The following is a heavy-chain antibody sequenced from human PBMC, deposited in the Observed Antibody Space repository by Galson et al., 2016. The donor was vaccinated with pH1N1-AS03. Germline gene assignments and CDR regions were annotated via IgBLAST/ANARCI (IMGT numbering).Heavy chain of an antibody. V-gene: IGHV3-9*01. CDR1: GFTFDDYA. D-gene: IGHD2-15*01. CDR3: AKSPGYCSAGSCSDQGYFDY. J-gene: IGHJ4*02. Sequence: SLRLSCAGSGFTFDDYAMHWVRQAPGKGLEWVSGISWNSGTMGYTDSVKGRFTISRDNAKNSLYLQMNSLRAEDTALYYCAKSPGYCSAGSCSDQGYFDYWGQGTLVTVSS. CDR2: ISWNSGTM.